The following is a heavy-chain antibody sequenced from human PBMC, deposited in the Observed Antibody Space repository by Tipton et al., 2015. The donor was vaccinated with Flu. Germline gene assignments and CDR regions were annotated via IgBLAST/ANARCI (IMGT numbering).Heavy chain of an antibody. CDR1: GYTFTGYY. J-gene: IGHJ4*02. V-gene: IGHV1-2*02. Sequence: QVQLVQSGAEVKKPGASVKVSCKASGYTFTGYYMHWVRQAPGQGLEWMGWINPNSGGTNYAQKFQGRVTMTRDTSISTAYMELSRLRSDDTAVYYCARDFNYYDSSGEPDYWGQGTLVTVSS. CDR3: ARDFNYYDSSGEPDY. CDR2: INPNSGGT. D-gene: IGHD3-22*01.